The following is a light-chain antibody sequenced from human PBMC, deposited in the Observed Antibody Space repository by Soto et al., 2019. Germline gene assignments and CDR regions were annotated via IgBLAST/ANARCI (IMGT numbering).Light chain of an antibody. J-gene: IGKJ5*01. CDR1: QTVGRH. Sequence: EIVMTQSPGTLSVSPGERATLSCRASQTVGRHLAWYQHKPGQTPSLLIFGASTRATGVPDRFSGSGSGTDFTLTISFLQSEDFAVYYCQQYNSWPLITFGPGTRLDIK. CDR2: GAS. V-gene: IGKV3-15*01. CDR3: QQYNSWPLIT.